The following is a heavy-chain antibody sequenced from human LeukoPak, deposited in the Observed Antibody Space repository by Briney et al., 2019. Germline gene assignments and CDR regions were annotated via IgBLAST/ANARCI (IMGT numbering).Heavy chain of an antibody. D-gene: IGHD1-14*01. CDR2: ISYDGSNK. CDR1: GFTFSSYA. V-gene: IGHV3-30-3*01. J-gene: IGHJ6*02. Sequence: GRSLRLSCAASGFTFSSYAMHWVRQAPGKGLEWVAVISYDGSNKYYADSVKGRFTISRDNSKNTLYLQMNSLRAEDTAVYYCARGETVTNYYYYGMYVWGQGNTVTDSS. CDR3: ARGETVTNYYYYGMYV.